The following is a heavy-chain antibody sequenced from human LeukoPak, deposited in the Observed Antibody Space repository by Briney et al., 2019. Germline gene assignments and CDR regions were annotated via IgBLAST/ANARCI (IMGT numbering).Heavy chain of an antibody. V-gene: IGHV1-2*02. CDR3: ARAGVAGDYYYGLDV. D-gene: IGHD2-15*01. Sequence: ASVRVSFKASGYTFTGYYIHRVRQAPGQGLEWMGLINTNSGGPNLSQKFQGRVTMTRDMSITTVYMDLSGLRTDDTAVYYCARAGVAGDYYYGLDVWGQGTTVTVSS. CDR1: GYTFTGYY. CDR2: INTNSGGP. J-gene: IGHJ6*02.